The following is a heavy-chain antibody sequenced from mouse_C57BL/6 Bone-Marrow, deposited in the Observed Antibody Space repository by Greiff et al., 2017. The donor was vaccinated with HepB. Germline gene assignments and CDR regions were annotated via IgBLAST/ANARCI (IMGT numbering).Heavy chain of an antibody. J-gene: IGHJ1*03. CDR3: ARGYYGSSYWYFDV. CDR1: GYTFTSYG. Sequence: EVKLQESGAELVRPGSSVKMSCKTSGYTFTSYGINWVKQRPGQGLEWIGYIYIGNGYTEYNEKFKGKATLTSDTSSSTAYMQLSSLTSEDSAIYFCARGYYGSSYWYFDVWGTGTTVTVAS. CDR2: IYIGNGYT. V-gene: IGHV1-58*01. D-gene: IGHD1-1*01.